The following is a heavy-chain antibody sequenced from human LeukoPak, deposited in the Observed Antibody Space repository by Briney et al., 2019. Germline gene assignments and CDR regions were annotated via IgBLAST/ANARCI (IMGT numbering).Heavy chain of an antibody. J-gene: IGHJ4*02. CDR1: GFTFSTFA. D-gene: IGHD1-26*01. CDR3: ARIKVGATAADY. V-gene: IGHV3-21*01. CDR2: IFPSGGEI. Sequence: GGSLRLSCAASGFTFSTFAMIWVRQPPGKGLEWVSSIFPSGGEIHYADSVKGRFTISRDNAKNSLYLQMNSLRAEDTAVYYCARIKVGATAADYWGQGTLVTVSS.